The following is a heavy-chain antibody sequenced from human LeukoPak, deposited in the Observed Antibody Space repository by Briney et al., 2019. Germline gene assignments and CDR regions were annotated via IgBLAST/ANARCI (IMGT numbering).Heavy chain of an antibody. J-gene: IGHJ5*02. CDR3: AKEGTPQVSTWYDL. Sequence: GGSLRLSCAASGVTLSPYGMHWVRQAPGQGLEWVAVISYEGGTQHYADSVKGRFIISRDNPRNTLYLQMNILRTEDTAVYYCAKEGTPQVSTWYDLWGRGTQVIVSS. CDR2: ISYEGGTQ. CDR1: GVTLSPYG. V-gene: IGHV3-30*18. D-gene: IGHD3-10*01.